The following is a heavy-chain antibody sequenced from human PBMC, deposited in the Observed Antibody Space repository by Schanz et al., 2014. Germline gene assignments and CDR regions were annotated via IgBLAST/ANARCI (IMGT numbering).Heavy chain of an antibody. CDR3: VKGGTNPLDS. J-gene: IGHJ4*02. CDR2: VYMSAAST. Sequence: EVQLVESGGGLIQPGGSLRLSCAVSGFTVSSYYMSWVRQAPGKGLEWVTTVYMSAASTRYDDSVKGRFTISRDKSKNTLYLKINSLGGDAAAFYYCVKGGTNPLDSWGQGTLVTVSS. CDR1: GFTVSSYY. V-gene: IGHV3-66*03.